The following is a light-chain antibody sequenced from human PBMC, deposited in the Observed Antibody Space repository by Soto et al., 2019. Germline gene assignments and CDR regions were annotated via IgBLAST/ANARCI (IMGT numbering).Light chain of an antibody. Sequence: ETVLTQSPGTLSLSPGERATLSCRASQSVSSSYLAWYQQKLGQAPRLLIYGASSRATGIPDRFSGSGSGTDFTLTISRLEPEDSAVYYCQQYGSSRTFGQGTKVEIK. CDR3: QQYGSSRT. V-gene: IGKV3-20*01. CDR2: GAS. CDR1: QSVSSSY. J-gene: IGKJ1*01.